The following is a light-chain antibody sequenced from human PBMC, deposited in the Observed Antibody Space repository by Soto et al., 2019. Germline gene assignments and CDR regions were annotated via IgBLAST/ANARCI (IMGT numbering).Light chain of an antibody. CDR3: QQRLNWPPG. CDR1: QSVSSY. J-gene: IGKJ1*01. V-gene: IGKV3-11*01. Sequence: IVLTQSPATLSLSPWERATLSCRASQSVSSYIAWYQQRPGQAPRLLIYDASNRATGVPARFSGSGSGTDFTLTISDLEPADFGLYYCQQRLNWPPGFGQGTKVDIK. CDR2: DAS.